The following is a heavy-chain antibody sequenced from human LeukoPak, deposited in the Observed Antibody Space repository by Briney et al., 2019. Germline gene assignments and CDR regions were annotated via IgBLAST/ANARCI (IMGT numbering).Heavy chain of an antibody. V-gene: IGHV1-8*03. Sequence: GASVKVSCKASGYTFTSYDINWVRQATGQGLEWMGWMNPNSGNTGYAQKFQGRVTITRNTSISTAYMEQSSLRSEDTAVYYCARGASFYYYGSAFYYYYMDVWGKGTAVTVSS. J-gene: IGHJ6*03. CDR1: GYTFTSYD. CDR3: ARGASFYYYGSAFYYYYMDV. D-gene: IGHD3-10*01. CDR2: MNPNSGNT.